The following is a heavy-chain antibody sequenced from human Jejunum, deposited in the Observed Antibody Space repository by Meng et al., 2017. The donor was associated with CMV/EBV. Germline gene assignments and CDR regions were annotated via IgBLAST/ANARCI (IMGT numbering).Heavy chain of an antibody. Sequence: QVQLQESGPGLVKPPPTLSLTCTVSGGSISGGDYYWSWICQPPGKGLEWIGYIHDTGSTYYNPSLTSRVDISVGTSNNQFSLALTSVTAADTAVYFCARGSIFVSFDSWGQGTLVTVSS. CDR2: IHDTGST. CDR1: GGSISGGDYY. V-gene: IGHV4-30-4*01. D-gene: IGHD3-3*01. CDR3: ARGSIFVSFDS. J-gene: IGHJ4*02.